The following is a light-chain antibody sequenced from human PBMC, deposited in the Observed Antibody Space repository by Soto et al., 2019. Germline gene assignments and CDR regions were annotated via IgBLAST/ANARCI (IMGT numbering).Light chain of an antibody. CDR3: QQLITYPQT. CDR2: GAS. J-gene: IGKJ1*01. Sequence: DIQLTQSPSFLSASVGDRVTMTCRASQGVSTYLAWYQQKPGKAPKLLIYGASTLQSGVPSRFSGSGSGTEFALAISSLQPEDFATYYCQQLITYPQTFGQGTQVEIK. V-gene: IGKV1-9*01. CDR1: QGVSTY.